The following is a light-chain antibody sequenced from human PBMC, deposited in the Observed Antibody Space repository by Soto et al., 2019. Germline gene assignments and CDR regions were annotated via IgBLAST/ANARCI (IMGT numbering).Light chain of an antibody. CDR3: QQYGGSPLFT. CDR2: DAY. V-gene: IGKV3-11*01. J-gene: IGKJ3*01. Sequence: EVVLTQSPVTLSLSPGERATLSCRASQSFRGLLAWYQQKPGQAPRLLIYDAYNRATGIPPRFSGSGSGTDFTLTISSLEPEDPGVYSCQQYGGSPLFTFGPGTRVDFK. CDR1: QSFRGL.